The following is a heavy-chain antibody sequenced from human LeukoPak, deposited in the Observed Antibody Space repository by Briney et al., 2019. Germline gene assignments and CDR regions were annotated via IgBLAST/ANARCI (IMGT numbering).Heavy chain of an antibody. CDR1: GLTFRSYW. J-gene: IGHJ4*02. CDR3: ARERDGRFFDY. CDR2: INQDGSEK. V-gene: IGHV3-7*01. Sequence: GGSLRLSCAVSGLTFRSYWMSWVRQAPGKGLEWVANINQDGSEKYSVDSVKGRFTISRDNAKNSLHLQMNTLRAEDTAVYYCARERDGRFFDYWGQGTLVTVSS. D-gene: IGHD5-24*01.